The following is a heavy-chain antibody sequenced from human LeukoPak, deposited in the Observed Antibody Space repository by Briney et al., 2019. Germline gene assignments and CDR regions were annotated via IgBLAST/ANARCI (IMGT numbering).Heavy chain of an antibody. CDR3: AHLDWTRNWFDP. CDR2: IYWDDDK. CDR1: GFSLGTRGGG. V-gene: IGHV2-5*02. Sequence: SGPTLVNPTQTLTLTCTFSGFSLGTRGGGVGWIRQPPGKGLEWLSVIYWDDDKRYSPALKRRITITKEASNTQEVRTMNNMDPVDTATYYCAHLDWTRNWFDPWGQGTLVTVSS. J-gene: IGHJ5*02. D-gene: IGHD3/OR15-3a*01.